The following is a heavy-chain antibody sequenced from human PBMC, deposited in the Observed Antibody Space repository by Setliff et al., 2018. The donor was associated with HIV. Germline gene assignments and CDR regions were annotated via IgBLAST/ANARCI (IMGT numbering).Heavy chain of an antibody. CDR1: GFTVSDNH. CDR3: AKGVKWLDP. J-gene: IGHJ5*02. D-gene: IGHD3-16*01. V-gene: IGHV3-53*01. CDR2: IYSDGRT. Sequence: LSLSCAASGFTVSDNHMTWVRQAPGKGLEWVSFIYSDGRTYYADSVQGRFTISRDDSKNMLYLQMHSLRVDDTAAYYCAKGVKWLDPWGQGTLVTVSS.